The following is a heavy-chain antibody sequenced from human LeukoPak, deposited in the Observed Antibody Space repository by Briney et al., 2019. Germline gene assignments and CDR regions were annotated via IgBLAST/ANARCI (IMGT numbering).Heavy chain of an antibody. CDR2: IYYSGST. D-gene: IGHD6-6*01. J-gene: IGHJ5*02. CDR3: ARGVSSIAARPWFDP. Sequence: KPSETLSLTCTVSGGSLSSGDYYWSWIRQPPGKRLEWIGYIYYSGSTYYNPSLKSRVTISVDTSKNQFSLKLSSVTAADTAVYYCARGVSSIAARPWFDPWGQGTLVTVSS. V-gene: IGHV4-30-4*08. CDR1: GGSLSSGDYY.